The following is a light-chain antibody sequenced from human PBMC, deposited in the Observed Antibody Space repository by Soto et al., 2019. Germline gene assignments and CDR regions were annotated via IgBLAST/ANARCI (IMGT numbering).Light chain of an antibody. J-gene: IGKJ5*01. V-gene: IGKV3-11*01. CDR1: QNVDKF. CDR2: DSS. CDR3: QQRKNWPPIT. Sequence: PATLSLAPGETATLSCRASQNVDKFLAWYQQRPGQPPRLLIFDSSNRANGVPDRFSGTGSGTVLTLTIGSLEAEDSAVYYCQQRKNWPPITFGQGTRLEIK.